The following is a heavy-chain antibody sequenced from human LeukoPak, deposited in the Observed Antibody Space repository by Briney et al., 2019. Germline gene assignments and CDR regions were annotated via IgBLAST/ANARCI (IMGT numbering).Heavy chain of an antibody. CDR2: ISGSGGST. D-gene: IGHD2-2*01. CDR1: GFTYTSYA. CDR3: AKDPLVSSQEYFDY. J-gene: IGHJ4*02. Sequence: GGSLRLSCAASGFTYTSYAMSWVRQAPGKRLEWVSAISGSGGSTYYAESVKGRFTISRDNSKNTLYLQMNSLRAEDTAVYYCAKDPLVSSQEYFDYWGQGTLVTVSS. V-gene: IGHV3-23*01.